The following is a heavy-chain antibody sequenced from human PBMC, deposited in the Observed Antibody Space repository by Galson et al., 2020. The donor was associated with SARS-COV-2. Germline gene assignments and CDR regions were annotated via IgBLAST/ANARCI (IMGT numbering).Heavy chain of an antibody. V-gene: IGHV4-31*03. CDR2: IYYSGST. CDR3: ARASGSSSWYYYYYGMDV. J-gene: IGHJ6*02. Sequence: ETSETLSLTCTVSGGSISSGGYYWSWIRQHPGKGREWIGYIYYSGSTYYNPSLKSRVTISVDTSKNQFSLKLSSVTAADTAVYYCARASGSSSWYYYYYGMDVWGQGTTVTVSS. D-gene: IGHD6-13*01. CDR1: GGSISSGGYY.